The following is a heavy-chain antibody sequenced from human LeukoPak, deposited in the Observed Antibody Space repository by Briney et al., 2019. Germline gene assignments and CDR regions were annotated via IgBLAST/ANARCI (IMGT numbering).Heavy chain of an antibody. Sequence: GGSLRLSCVVSGFTVSTNYMSWVRQAPGKGLEWVSLIYSGGSTYYADSVKGRFTISRDNSKNTLHLQMNSLRAEDTAVYYCARLGGGNWFDPWGQGTLVTVSS. J-gene: IGHJ5*02. CDR3: ARLGGGNWFDP. D-gene: IGHD2-15*01. CDR1: GFTVSTNY. V-gene: IGHV3-53*01. CDR2: IYSGGST.